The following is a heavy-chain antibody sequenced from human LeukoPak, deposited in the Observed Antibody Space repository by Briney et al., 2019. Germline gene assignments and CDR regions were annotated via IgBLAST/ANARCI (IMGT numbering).Heavy chain of an antibody. Sequence: GGSLRLSCAASGFTFSNAWMSWVRQAPGKGLEWVGRIKSKTDGGTTDYAAPVKGRFTISSDDSKNTLYLQMNSLKTEDTAVYFCTTGPSIAAHYFDYWGQGTLVTVSS. V-gene: IGHV3-15*01. D-gene: IGHD6-6*01. CDR1: GFTFSNAW. J-gene: IGHJ4*02. CDR3: TTGPSIAAHYFDY. CDR2: IKSKTDGGTT.